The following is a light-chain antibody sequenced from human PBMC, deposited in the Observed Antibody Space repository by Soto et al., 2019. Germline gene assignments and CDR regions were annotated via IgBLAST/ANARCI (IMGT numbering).Light chain of an antibody. CDR3: QQYANSPRT. CDR2: DAS. CDR1: QSVSGSY. V-gene: IGKV3-20*01. Sequence: EIVLTQSPGTLSLSPGERATLSCRASQSVSGSYLAWYQQKPGQAPRLLIYDASSRATGIPDRFSGSGSGTDFTLTISRLEPEDFAVYYCQQYANSPRTFGQGTKVEI. J-gene: IGKJ1*01.